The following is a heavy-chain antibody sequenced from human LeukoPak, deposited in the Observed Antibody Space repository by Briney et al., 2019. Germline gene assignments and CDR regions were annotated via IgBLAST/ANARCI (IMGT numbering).Heavy chain of an antibody. CDR1: GFTFSSYE. CDR2: ISSSGSTI. D-gene: IGHD3-10*01. V-gene: IGHV3-48*03. Sequence: PGGSLRLSCAASGFTFSSYEMNWVRQAPGKGLEWVSYISSSGSTIYYADSVKGRFTISRDNAKNSLHLQMNSLRAEDTAVYYCARGGGYYGSGSLHYYYYGMDVWGQGTTVTVSS. J-gene: IGHJ6*02. CDR3: ARGGGYYGSGSLHYYYYGMDV.